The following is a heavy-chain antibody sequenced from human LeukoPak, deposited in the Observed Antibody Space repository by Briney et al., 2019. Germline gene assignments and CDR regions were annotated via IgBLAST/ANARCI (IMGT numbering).Heavy chain of an antibody. J-gene: IGHJ4*02. CDR1: GFTVSSNY. CDR2: IYSGGNT. D-gene: IGHD5-12*01. V-gene: IGHV3-53*05. CDR3: ARWRGYSGYDY. Sequence: PGWAQGLRCAASGFTVSSNYMTWVRQPRGKGLERGSVIYSGGNTFYADSVQGRFTISRDNSKNTLYLQMNSLRAEDTAVYYCARWRGYSGYDYWGQGTLVTVSS.